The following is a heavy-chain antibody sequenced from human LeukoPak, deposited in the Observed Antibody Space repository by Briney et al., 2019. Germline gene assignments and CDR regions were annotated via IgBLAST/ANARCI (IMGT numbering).Heavy chain of an antibody. V-gene: IGHV3-9*01. CDR2: ISWNSGSI. D-gene: IGHD6-13*01. J-gene: IGHJ4*02. CDR1: GFTFDDYA. Sequence: GGSLRLSCAASGFTFDDYAMHWVRQAPGKGLEWVSGISWNSGSIGYADSVKGRFTISRDNAKNSLYLQMNSLRAEDTALYYCAKDLAREEQKGIAAAGTFVGFDYWGQGTLVTVSS. CDR3: AKDLAREEQKGIAAAGTFVGFDY.